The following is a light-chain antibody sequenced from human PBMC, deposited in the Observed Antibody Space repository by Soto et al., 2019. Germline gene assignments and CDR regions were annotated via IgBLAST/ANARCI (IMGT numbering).Light chain of an antibody. V-gene: IGKV3-15*01. J-gene: IGKJ1*01. Sequence: EIVMPQSPATLSLSPGASATLSCRASQSVSNNLAWYQQRPGQAPRLLIYGASTRATGIPARFSGSGSGTEFTLTISSLQPEDFAVYYCQQYKDWPPWTFGQGTKVDIK. CDR2: GAS. CDR1: QSVSNN. CDR3: QQYKDWPPWT.